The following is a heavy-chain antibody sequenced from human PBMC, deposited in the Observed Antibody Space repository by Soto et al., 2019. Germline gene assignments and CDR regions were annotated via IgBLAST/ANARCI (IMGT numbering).Heavy chain of an antibody. J-gene: IGHJ4*02. CDR1: GFSLSTSGVG. D-gene: IGHD1-7*01. V-gene: IGHV2-5*02. Sequence: QITLKESGPTLVKPTQTLTLTCTFSGFSLSTSGVGVGWIRQPPGKALEWLALIFWGDDKRYSPSMKSRLTNPKDTSKYQVVLTMTNMHPVDTATYYCAHRHTWNYGGGGFDYWGQGTLVTVSS. CDR3: AHRHTWNYGGGGFDY. CDR2: IFWGDDK.